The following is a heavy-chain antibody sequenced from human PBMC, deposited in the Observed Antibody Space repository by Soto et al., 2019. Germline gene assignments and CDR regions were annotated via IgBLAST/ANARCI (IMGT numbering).Heavy chain of an antibody. CDR1: GFTFSSYA. V-gene: IGHV3-30-3*01. CDR3: ARDYSSSSMGYFDY. J-gene: IGHJ4*02. D-gene: IGHD6-13*01. CDR2: ISYDGSNK. Sequence: QVQLVESGGGVVQPGRSLRLSCAASGFTFSSYAMHWVRQAPGKGLEWVAVISYDGSNKYYADSVKGRFTISRDNSKNTLYLPMNSLRAEDTAVYYCARDYSSSSMGYFDYWGQGTLVTVSS.